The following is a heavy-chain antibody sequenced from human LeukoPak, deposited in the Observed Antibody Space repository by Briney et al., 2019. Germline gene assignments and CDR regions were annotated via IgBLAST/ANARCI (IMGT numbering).Heavy chain of an antibody. D-gene: IGHD3-22*01. CDR2: ISGSGGST. J-gene: IGHJ4*02. V-gene: IGHV3-23*01. CDR3: ASRIEAYYYDSSVDY. Sequence: MSWVRQXPGKGLEWVSAISGSGGSTYYADSVKGRFTISRDNSKNTLYLQMNSLRAEDTAVYYCASRIEAYYYDSSVDYWGQGTLVTVSS.